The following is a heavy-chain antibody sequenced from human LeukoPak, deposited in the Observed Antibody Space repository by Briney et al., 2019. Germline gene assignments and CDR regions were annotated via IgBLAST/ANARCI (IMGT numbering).Heavy chain of an antibody. CDR1: GFTFSSYA. D-gene: IGHD6-19*01. CDR3: AKDDRLGIAVAGTGYFDY. J-gene: IGHJ4*02. Sequence: GGSLRLSCAASGFTFSSYAMSWVRQAPGKGLEWVSAISGSGGSTYYADSVKGRFTISRDNSKNTLYLQMNSLRAEDTAVYYCAKDDRLGIAVAGTGYFDYWGQGTLVTVSS. CDR2: ISGSGGST. V-gene: IGHV3-23*01.